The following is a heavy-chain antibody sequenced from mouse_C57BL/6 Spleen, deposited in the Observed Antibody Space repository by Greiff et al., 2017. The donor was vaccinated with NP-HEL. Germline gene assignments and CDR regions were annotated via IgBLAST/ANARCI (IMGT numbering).Heavy chain of an antibody. CDR1: GFTFSSYA. CDR2: ISDGGSYT. CDR3: ARSYYGSSQEFAY. Sequence: EVMLVESGGGLVKPGGSLKLSCAASGFTFSSYAMSWVRQTPEKRLEWVATISDGGSYTYYPDNVKGRFTISRDNAKNNLYLQMSHLKSEDTAMYYCARSYYGSSQEFAYWGQGTLVTVSA. D-gene: IGHD1-1*01. V-gene: IGHV5-4*03. J-gene: IGHJ3*01.